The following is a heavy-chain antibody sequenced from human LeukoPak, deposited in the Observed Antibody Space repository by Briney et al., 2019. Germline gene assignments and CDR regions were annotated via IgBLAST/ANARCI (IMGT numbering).Heavy chain of an antibody. CDR2: INPNSGGT. CDR1: GYTFTGSY. V-gene: IGHV1-2*02. J-gene: IGHJ3*02. D-gene: IGHD3-16*02. Sequence: GASVKVSCKASGYTFTGSYIHWVRQAPGQGLEWMGWINPNSGGTNYAKKFQGRVTMTRDTSVSTAYMELSGLRSDDTAAYFCARDRRVLSDAFDMWGQGTMVTVSS. CDR3: ARDRRVLSDAFDM.